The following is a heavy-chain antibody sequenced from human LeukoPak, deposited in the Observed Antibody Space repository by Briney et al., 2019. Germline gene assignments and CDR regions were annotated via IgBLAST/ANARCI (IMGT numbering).Heavy chain of an antibody. Sequence: PGGSLRLSCAASGFTFSSYSMNWVRQAPGKGLEWVSSISSSSRYVYYADSVKGRFTISRDNAKNPLYLQMNSLRAEDTAVYYCARGLGYCSSTSRYRYFDYWGQGTLVTVSS. CDR3: ARGLGYCSSTSRYRYFDY. CDR1: GFTFSSYS. J-gene: IGHJ4*02. D-gene: IGHD2-2*01. CDR2: ISSSSRYV. V-gene: IGHV3-21*01.